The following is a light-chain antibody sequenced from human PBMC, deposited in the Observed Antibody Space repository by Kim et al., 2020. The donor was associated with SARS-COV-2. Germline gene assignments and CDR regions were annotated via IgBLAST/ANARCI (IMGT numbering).Light chain of an antibody. Sequence: SPGERATLSGRASQSVSSNLAWYQQKPGQAPRLLIYGASTRATGIPARFSGSGSGTEFTLTISSLQSEDFAVYYCQQYNNWPPMYTFGQGTKLEIK. CDR2: GAS. CDR1: QSVSSN. J-gene: IGKJ2*01. CDR3: QQYNNWPPMYT. V-gene: IGKV3-15*01.